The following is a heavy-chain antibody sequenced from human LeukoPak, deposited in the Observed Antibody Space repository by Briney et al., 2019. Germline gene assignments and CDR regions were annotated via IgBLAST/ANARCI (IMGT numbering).Heavy chain of an antibody. J-gene: IGHJ4*02. CDR1: DGSTTGYY. CDR3: ARLPRGGWIPDY. CDR2: VYYTGRT. D-gene: IGHD6-19*01. V-gene: IGHV4-59*12. Sequence: PSETLSLTCSVSDGSTTGYYWSWIRQPPGKGLEWIAYVYYTGRTLYNPSLESRVTISVDTSKNQFSLKLSSVTAADTAVYYCARLPRGGWIPDYWGQGTLVTVSS.